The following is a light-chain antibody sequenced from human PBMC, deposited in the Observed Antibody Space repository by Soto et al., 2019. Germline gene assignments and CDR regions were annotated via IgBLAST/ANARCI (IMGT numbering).Light chain of an antibody. Sequence: DIVMTQTPDSLAVSLGERATINCKYSQSVLYNSNNDSYLTWYQQKPGQSPKVLIYWASTRESGVPDRFSGSGSGTDFTLTIGSLQAEDVAVYYCQQYYNIPWTFGQGTRVEIK. CDR1: QSVLYNSNNDSY. CDR3: QQYYNIPWT. V-gene: IGKV4-1*01. J-gene: IGKJ1*01. CDR2: WAS.